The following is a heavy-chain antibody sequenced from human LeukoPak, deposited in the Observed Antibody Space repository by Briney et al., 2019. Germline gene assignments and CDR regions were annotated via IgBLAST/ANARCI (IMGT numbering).Heavy chain of an antibody. CDR2: IYYSGST. V-gene: IGHV4-30-4*01. Sequence: SEALSLTCTVSGGSIKSFDYYWSWIRQSPGKGLEWIGYIYYSGSTYYNPSLKSRVTISLDTSKNQFSLKVRSMTAADTAVYYCARDVAPRNYYDSSGYGWFDPWGQGTLVTVSS. J-gene: IGHJ5*02. CDR1: GGSIKSFDYY. CDR3: ARDVAPRNYYDSSGYGWFDP. D-gene: IGHD3-22*01.